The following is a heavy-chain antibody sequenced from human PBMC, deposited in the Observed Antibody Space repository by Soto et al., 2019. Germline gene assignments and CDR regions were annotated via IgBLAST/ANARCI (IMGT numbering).Heavy chain of an antibody. Sequence: GGSLRLSCAASGFTFSSYGMHWVRQAPGKGLEWVAVISYDGSNKYYADSVKGRFTISRDNSKNTLYLQMNSLRAEDTAVYYCAKDINYYDSSGYPGPVDHWGQGTLVTVSS. V-gene: IGHV3-30*18. CDR3: AKDINYYDSSGYPGPVDH. J-gene: IGHJ4*02. CDR2: ISYDGSNK. CDR1: GFTFSSYG. D-gene: IGHD3-22*01.